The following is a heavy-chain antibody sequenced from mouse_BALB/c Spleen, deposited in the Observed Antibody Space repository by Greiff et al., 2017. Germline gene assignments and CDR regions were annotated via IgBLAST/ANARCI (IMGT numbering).Heavy chain of an antibody. J-gene: IGHJ4*01. CDR1: GYTFTSYY. CDR3: TRKLRYGAMDY. V-gene: IGHV1S81*02. CDR2: INPSNGGT. D-gene: IGHD1-1*01. Sequence: VQLQQSGAELVKPGASVKLSCKASGYTFTSYYMYWVKQRPGQGLEWIGEINPSNGGTNFNEKFKSKATLTVDKSSSTAYMQLSSLTSEDSAVYYCTRKLRYGAMDYWGQGTSVTVSA.